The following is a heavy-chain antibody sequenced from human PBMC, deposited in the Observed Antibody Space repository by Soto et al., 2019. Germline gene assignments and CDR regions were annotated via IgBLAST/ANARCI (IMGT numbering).Heavy chain of an antibody. CDR3: TRGERFLEWLLLFDY. D-gene: IGHD3-3*01. V-gene: IGHV3-49*04. CDR2: IRSKAYGGTT. J-gene: IGHJ4*02. Sequence: GGSLRLSCTASGFTFGDYAMSWVRQAPGKGLEWVGFIRSKAYGGTTEYAASVKGRFTISRDDSKSIAYLQMNSLKTEDTAVYYCTRGERFLEWLLLFDYWGQGPLVTVSS. CDR1: GFTFGDYA.